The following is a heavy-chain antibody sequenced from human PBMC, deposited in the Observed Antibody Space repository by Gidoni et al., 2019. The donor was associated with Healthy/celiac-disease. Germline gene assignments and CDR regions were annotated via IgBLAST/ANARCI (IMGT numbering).Heavy chain of an antibody. CDR1: GYTFTGYH. V-gene: IGHV1-2*02. J-gene: IGHJ4*02. CDR2: INPDSGGT. Sequence: QVQLVQSGAEVKKPGASVKVSCKASGYTFTGYHIHWVRRAPGQGLEWMGWINPDSGGTNYAQKFQGRVSMTWDTSISTAYMELSRLSSDDSAVYYCARGNTILRGAISLDYWGQGTLVTVSS. CDR3: ARGNTILRGAISLDY. D-gene: IGHD3-10*01.